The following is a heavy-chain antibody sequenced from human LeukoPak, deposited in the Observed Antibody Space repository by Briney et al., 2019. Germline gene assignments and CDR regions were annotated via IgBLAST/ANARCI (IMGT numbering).Heavy chain of an antibody. CDR1: GFTFSSYG. D-gene: IGHD6-6*01. J-gene: IGHJ4*02. CDR3: AKDGGGGIAARHFDY. Sequence: PGGSLRLSCAASGFTFSSYGMHWVRQAPGKGLEWVAFIRYDGSNKYYADSVKGRFTISRDNSKNTLYLQMNSLRAEDTAVYYCAKDGGGGIAARHFDYWGQGTLVTVSS. V-gene: IGHV3-30*02. CDR2: IRYDGSNK.